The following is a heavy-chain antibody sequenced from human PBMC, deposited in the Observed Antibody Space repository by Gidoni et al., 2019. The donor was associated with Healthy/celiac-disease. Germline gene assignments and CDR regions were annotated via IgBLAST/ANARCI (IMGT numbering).Heavy chain of an antibody. CDR1: GFTFSSYG. J-gene: IGHJ4*02. CDR3: ARGTMVRAGGFGY. D-gene: IGHD3-10*01. V-gene: IGHV3-33*01. Sequence: QVQLVESGGGVVQPGRSLSLSCAASGFTFSSYGMHWVRQAPGKGLEWVAVIWYDGSNKYYADSVKGRFTISRDNSKNTLYLQMNSLRAEDTAVYYCARGTMVRAGGFGYWGQGTLVTVSS. CDR2: IWYDGSNK.